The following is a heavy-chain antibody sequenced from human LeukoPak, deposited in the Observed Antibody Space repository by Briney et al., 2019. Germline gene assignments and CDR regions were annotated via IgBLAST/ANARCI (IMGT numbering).Heavy chain of an antibody. J-gene: IGHJ4*02. Sequence: GGSLRLSRAASGFTFSSYGMHWVRQAPGKGLEWVAVISYDGSNKYYADSVKGRFTVSRDNSKNTLYLQMNSLRAEDTAVYYCAKDHDSSGWYADYFDYWGQGTLVTVSS. CDR1: GFTFSSYG. CDR3: AKDHDSSGWYADYFDY. CDR2: ISYDGSNK. D-gene: IGHD6-19*01. V-gene: IGHV3-30*18.